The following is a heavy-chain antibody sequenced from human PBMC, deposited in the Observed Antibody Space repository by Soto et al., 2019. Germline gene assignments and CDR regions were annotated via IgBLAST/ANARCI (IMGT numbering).Heavy chain of an antibody. Sequence: GGSLRLSCAASGFTVSSNYMSWVRQAPGKGLEWVSVIYSGGSTYYADSVKGRFTISRDNSKNTLYLQMNSLRAEDTAVYYCARTEVGYYYYGMDFWGQGIMVTVSS. CDR2: IYSGGST. CDR1: GFTVSSNY. J-gene: IGHJ6*02. CDR3: ARTEVGYYYYGMDF. V-gene: IGHV3-53*01.